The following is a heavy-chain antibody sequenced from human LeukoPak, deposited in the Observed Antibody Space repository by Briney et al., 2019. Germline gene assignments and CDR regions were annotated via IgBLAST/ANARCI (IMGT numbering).Heavy chain of an antibody. D-gene: IGHD5-12*01. CDR1: GYTFTGYY. J-gene: IGHJ4*02. Sequence: ASVKVSCKASGYTFTGYYMHWVRQAPGQGLEWMGWINPYSGDTMYAQKFQGRVTMTRDTSISTAYMELNRLRSDDTAVYYCARTNGGYEYNWGQGTLVIVSA. V-gene: IGHV1-2*02. CDR3: ARTNGGYEYN. CDR2: INPYSGDT.